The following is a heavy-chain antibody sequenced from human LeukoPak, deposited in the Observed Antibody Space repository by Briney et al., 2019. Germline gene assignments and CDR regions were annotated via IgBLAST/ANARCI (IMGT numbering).Heavy chain of an antibody. CDR3: ARVTMGATIANYYYYYMDV. D-gene: IGHD3-3*01. CDR1: GFTFSSYT. CDR2: IISNGGST. J-gene: IGHJ6*03. V-gene: IGHV3-64*02. Sequence: PGRSLRLSCAASGFTFSSYTMHWVRQAPGKGLEYVSAIISNGGSTHYADSVKGRFTISRDNSKNTLFLQMGSLRAEDMAVYYCARVTMGATIANYYYYYMDVWGTGTTVTVSS.